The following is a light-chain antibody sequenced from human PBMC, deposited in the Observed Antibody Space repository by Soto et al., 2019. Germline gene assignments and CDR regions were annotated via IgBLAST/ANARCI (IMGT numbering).Light chain of an antibody. V-gene: IGKV1-6*01. CDR3: LQDYTYPWT. CDR1: QAIRND. Sequence: AIQMTQSPSSLSASVGDRVTITCRASQAIRNDLGWYQQKPGKAPNLLIFGASNLQVGVPVRFSASGSGTNFTLTISNLQPKDFASYYCLQDYTYPWTFGQGTKVDI. CDR2: GAS. J-gene: IGKJ1*01.